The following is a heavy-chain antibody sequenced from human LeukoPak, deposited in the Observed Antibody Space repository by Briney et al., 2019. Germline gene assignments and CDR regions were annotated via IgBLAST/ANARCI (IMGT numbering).Heavy chain of an antibody. CDR3: ARAYYGSGSYHL. CDR2: INHSGST. V-gene: IGHV4-34*01. CDR1: GGSFSGYY. D-gene: IGHD3-10*01. J-gene: IGHJ4*02. Sequence: SETLSLTCAVYGGSFSGYYWSWIRQPPGKGLEWIGEINHSGSTNYNPSLKSRVTISVDTSKNQFSLKLSSVTAADTAVYYCARAYYGSGSYHLWGQGTLVTVSS.